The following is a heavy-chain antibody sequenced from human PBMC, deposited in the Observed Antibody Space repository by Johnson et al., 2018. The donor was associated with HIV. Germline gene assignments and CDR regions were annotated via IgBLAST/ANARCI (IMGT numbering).Heavy chain of an antibody. D-gene: IGHD3-22*01. Sequence: VQLVESGGGLVQPGGSLRLSCAASGFTFDDYGMTWVRQAPGKGLEWISYISSGGSTKYYADSVKGRFTISRDNAKNSLYLQMNSLRAEDTAVYYCARGRPSGSHDAFDIWGQGTMVTVSS. V-gene: IGHV3-48*04. CDR2: ISSGGSTK. CDR1: GFTFDDYG. J-gene: IGHJ3*02. CDR3: ARGRPSGSHDAFDI.